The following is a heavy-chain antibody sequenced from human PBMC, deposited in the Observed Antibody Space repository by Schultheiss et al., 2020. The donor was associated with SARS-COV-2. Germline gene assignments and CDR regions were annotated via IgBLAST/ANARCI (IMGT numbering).Heavy chain of an antibody. V-gene: IGHV4-34*01. CDR3: ARDKWIQLWLHGNDAFDI. D-gene: IGHD5-18*01. Sequence: SQTLSLTCAVYGGSFSGYYWSWIRQPPGKGLEWIGEINHSGSTNYNPSLKSRVTISVDTSKNQFSLKLSSVTAADTAVYYCARDKWIQLWLHGNDAFDIWGQGTTVTGSS. CDR2: INHSGST. J-gene: IGHJ3*02. CDR1: GGSFSGYY.